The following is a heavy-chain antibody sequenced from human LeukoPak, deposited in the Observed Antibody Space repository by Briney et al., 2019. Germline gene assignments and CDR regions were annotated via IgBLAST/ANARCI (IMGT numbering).Heavy chain of an antibody. CDR2: IWYDGSNK. CDR1: GVAFDSHG. D-gene: IGHD3-22*01. Sequence: GGSLRLSCAASGVAFDSHGVHWVRQAPGKGLEWVAVIWYDGSNKDYADSVKGRFTISRDNSKNTLYLQMNSLRAEDTAVYYCARARNNYDRSGFSALDYRGQGTLVTVSS. J-gene: IGHJ4*02. CDR3: ARARNNYDRSGFSALDY. V-gene: IGHV3-33*01.